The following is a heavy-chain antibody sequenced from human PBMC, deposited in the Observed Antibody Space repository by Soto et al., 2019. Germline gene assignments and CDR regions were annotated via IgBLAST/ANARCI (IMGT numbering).Heavy chain of an antibody. V-gene: IGHV3-23*01. CDR3: AKEQSGGYYTGIRFDP. Sequence: HPGGSLRLSCAASGFTFSSYAMSWVRQAPGKGLEWVSTISGSGGSTYYADSVKGRFTISRDNSKNTLYLQMDSLRAEDTAVYYCAKEQSGGYYTGIRFDPWGQGTLVTVSS. CDR1: GFTFSSYA. CDR2: ISGSGGST. J-gene: IGHJ5*02. D-gene: IGHD3-3*01.